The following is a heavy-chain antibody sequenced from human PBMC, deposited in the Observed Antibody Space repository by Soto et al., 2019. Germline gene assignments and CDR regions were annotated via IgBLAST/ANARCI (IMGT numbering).Heavy chain of an antibody. CDR1: GGSLSDYY. CDR3: ARGRWLVSPSEYYYYGMDV. Sequence: QVQLQQWGAGLLKPSETLSLTCAVYGGSLSDYYWSWIRQPPGKGLEWIGEINHSGSTNYNPSLNSRVTIAVDTSKNQLSLKLRSVTAADTAVYSCARGRWLVSPSEYYYYGMDVWGQGTTVTVSS. D-gene: IGHD6-6*01. CDR2: INHSGST. V-gene: IGHV4-34*01. J-gene: IGHJ6*02.